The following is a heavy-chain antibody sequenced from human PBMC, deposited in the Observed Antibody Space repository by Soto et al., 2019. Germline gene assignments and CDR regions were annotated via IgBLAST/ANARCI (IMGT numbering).Heavy chain of an antibody. V-gene: IGHV3-33*01. CDR1: GFTFSSYG. D-gene: IGHD3-10*01. Sequence: GGSLRLSCAASGFTFSSYGMHWVRQAPGKGLEWVAVIWYDGSNKYYADSVKGRFTISRDNSKNTLYLQMNSLRAEDTAVYYCAREWSYYYGSRTSSANIYYYSGMDVWGQGTTVTVS. CDR2: IWYDGSNK. J-gene: IGHJ6*02. CDR3: AREWSYYYGSRTSSANIYYYSGMDV.